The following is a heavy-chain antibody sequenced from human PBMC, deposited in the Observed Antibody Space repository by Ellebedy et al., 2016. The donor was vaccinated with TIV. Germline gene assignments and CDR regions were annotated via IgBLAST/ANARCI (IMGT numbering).Heavy chain of an antibody. CDR3: ARGGDPLYYDFWTGYSALYYFAMDV. J-gene: IGHJ6*02. CDR1: GYTFTGSY. V-gene: IGHV1-2*02. D-gene: IGHD3-3*01. Sequence: AASVKVSCKASGYTFTGSYIHWVRQAPGQGLEWMGWINPNSGGTNYAQKFQGRVTMTRDTSISTAYMELSRLRSDDTAVYYCARGGDPLYYDFWTGYSALYYFAMDVWGQGTTVTVSS. CDR2: INPNSGGT.